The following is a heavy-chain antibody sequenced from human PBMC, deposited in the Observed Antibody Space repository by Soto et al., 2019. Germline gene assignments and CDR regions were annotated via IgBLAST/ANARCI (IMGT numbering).Heavy chain of an antibody. D-gene: IGHD5-18*01. V-gene: IGHV4-31*03. CDR3: ARRGDTLPRYYYGMDV. Sequence: QVQLQESGPGLVKPSQTLSLNCTVSGGSISSGGYYWNWIRQHPQRGLEWIGFIHNGGSRYYNPSLKSRFTISLDTSKNQFSLWLSSVTAADTALYYCARRGDTLPRYYYGMDVWGQGTTVTVSS. J-gene: IGHJ6*02. CDR1: GGSISSGGYY. CDR2: IHNGGSR.